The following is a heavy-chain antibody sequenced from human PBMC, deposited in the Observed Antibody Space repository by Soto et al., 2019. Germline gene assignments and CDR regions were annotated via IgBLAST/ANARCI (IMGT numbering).Heavy chain of an antibody. J-gene: IGHJ5*02. V-gene: IGHV4-39*01. D-gene: IGHD3-3*01. CDR2: VYYNGFT. CDR1: GGSISSSSYY. Sequence: SETLSLTCTVSGGSISSSSYYWGWIRQPPGKGLEWIGNVYYNGFTYYNPSLKSRVTISVDTSKNHFSLKLTSVTAADTAVYYCARQDDFWSGSNWFDPWGQGTLVTVSS. CDR3: ARQDDFWSGSNWFDP.